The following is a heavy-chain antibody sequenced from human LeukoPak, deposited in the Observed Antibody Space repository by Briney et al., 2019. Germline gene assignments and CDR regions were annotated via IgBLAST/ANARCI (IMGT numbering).Heavy chain of an antibody. CDR1: GGSFSGYY. CDR2: INRSVST. D-gene: IGHD3-10*01. V-gene: IGHV4-34*01. CDR3: ARGGSNYGPPYYYGMDV. Sequence: SETLSLTCAVYGGSFSGYYWSWIRQPPGKGLEWIGEINRSVSTNYNPSLKSRVTISVDTSKNQFSPKLTSVTAADTAVYYCARGGSNYGPPYYYGMDVWGQGTTVTVSS. J-gene: IGHJ6*02.